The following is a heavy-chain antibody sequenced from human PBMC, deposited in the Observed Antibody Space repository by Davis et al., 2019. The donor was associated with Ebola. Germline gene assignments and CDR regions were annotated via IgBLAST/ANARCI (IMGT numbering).Heavy chain of an antibody. CDR2: ISSSSGYI. CDR3: ARASGSYYFDY. CDR1: GFTFSSYS. Sequence: PGESLRLSCAAFGFTFSSYSMNWVRQAPGKGLEWVSSISSSSGYIYYADSVKGRFTISRDNAKNSLYLQMNSLRAEDTAVDYCARASGSYYFDYWGQGTLVTVSS. J-gene: IGHJ4*02. D-gene: IGHD1-26*01. V-gene: IGHV3-21*01.